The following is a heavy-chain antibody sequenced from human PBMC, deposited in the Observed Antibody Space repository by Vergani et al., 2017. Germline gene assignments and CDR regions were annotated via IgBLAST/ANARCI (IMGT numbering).Heavy chain of an antibody. Sequence: QVRLQESGPGLVKPSETLSLTCSVSGGSMSGYYWSWIRQPPGKELEWIGYMYHSGSTNYNPSLETRVTISGDTSKNQFSLKLNSVTAADTAGYYCGRVADFYGLGSRLLYLWGQGILVTGSS. CDR2: MYHSGST. CDR3: GRVADFYGLGSRLLYL. D-gene: IGHD3-10*01. CDR1: GGSMSGYY. V-gene: IGHV4-59*01. J-gene: IGHJ5*02.